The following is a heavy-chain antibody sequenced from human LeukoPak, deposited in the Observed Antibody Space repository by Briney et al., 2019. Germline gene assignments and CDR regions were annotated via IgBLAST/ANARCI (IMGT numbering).Heavy chain of an antibody. V-gene: IGHV3-30-3*01. CDR3: ARDLAVFWSGSIYYYYYYGMDV. Sequence: GGSLRLSCAASGFTFSSYAMHWVRQAPGKGLEWVAVISYDGSNKYYADSVKGRFTISRDNSKNTLYLQMNSLRAEDTAVYYCARDLAVFWSGSIYYYYYYGMDVWGQGTTVTVSS. CDR2: ISYDGSNK. J-gene: IGHJ6*02. CDR1: GFTFSSYA. D-gene: IGHD3-3*01.